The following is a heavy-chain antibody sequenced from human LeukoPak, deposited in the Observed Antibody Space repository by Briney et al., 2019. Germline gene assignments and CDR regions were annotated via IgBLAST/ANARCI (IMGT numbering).Heavy chain of an antibody. CDR1: GFTFSSYN. J-gene: IGHJ6*02. CDR2: ISTSGTTI. CDR3: AREDFGLDV. Sequence: GGSLRLSCAASGFTFSSYNMNWVRQAPGKGLEWVSYISTSGTTIYYAASVKGRFTISRDNAKDSLYLQMNSLRAEDTSVYYCAREDFGLDVWGQGTTVTVSS. V-gene: IGHV3-48*01.